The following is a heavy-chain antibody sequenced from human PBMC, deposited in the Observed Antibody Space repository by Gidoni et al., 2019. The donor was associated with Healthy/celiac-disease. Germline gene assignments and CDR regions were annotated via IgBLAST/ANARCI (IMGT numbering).Heavy chain of an antibody. CDR2: LNHRGST. D-gene: IGHD3-22*01. CDR1: GGSFSGYY. V-gene: IGHV4-34*01. Sequence: QVQLQQWGAGLLKPSETLPLTCAAYGGSFSGYYWSWIRQPPGKGREWIGELNHRGSTNYNPSLKSRVTISGDTSKNQFSLKLSSVTAADTAVYYCARGAGGYYQAFDIWGQGPMVTVSS. J-gene: IGHJ3*02. CDR3: ARGAGGYYQAFDI.